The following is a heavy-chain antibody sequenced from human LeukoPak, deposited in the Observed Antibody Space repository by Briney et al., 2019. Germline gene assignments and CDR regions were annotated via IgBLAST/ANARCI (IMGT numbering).Heavy chain of an antibody. Sequence: GGSLRLSCAATGFTLSGHSMNWVRQAPGKGLDWVSSISPTSTYIYYQDSVKGRFTISRDDAKNSLYLEMDSLRAEDTAVYYCARTIYYYESTSYFSDAFDVWGQGTMVTVSS. CDR2: ISPTSTYI. D-gene: IGHD3-22*01. CDR1: GFTLSGHS. J-gene: IGHJ3*01. V-gene: IGHV3-21*01. CDR3: ARTIYYYESTSYFSDAFDV.